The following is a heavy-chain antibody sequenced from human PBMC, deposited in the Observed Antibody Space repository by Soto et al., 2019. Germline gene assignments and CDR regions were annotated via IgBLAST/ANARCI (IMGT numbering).Heavy chain of an antibody. J-gene: IGHJ3*02. D-gene: IGHD2-15*01. Sequence: EVQVLESGGGLVQPGGSLRLSCEGSGFTVSSHAMTWIRQAPGKGPEWVSTVTADGGTYYADSVKARFAMSRDTSENTLYLQMNSLGAEDTAAYYCAPHVSCSGGSCQYDAFAIRGKGTMGTVSS. CDR3: APHVSCSGGSCQYDAFAI. CDR2: VTADGGT. CDR1: GFTVSSHA. V-gene: IGHV3-23*01.